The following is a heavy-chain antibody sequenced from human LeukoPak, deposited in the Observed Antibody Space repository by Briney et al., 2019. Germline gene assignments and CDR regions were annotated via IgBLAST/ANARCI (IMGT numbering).Heavy chain of an antibody. CDR1: GYTFTSYD. V-gene: IGHV1-18*01. Sequence: ASVKVSCKASGYTFTSYDINWVRQATGQGLEWMGWISAYNGNTNYAQKLQGRVTMTTDTSTSTAYMELRSLRSDDTAVYYCARDNVMVLDAFDIWGQGTMVTVSS. CDR2: ISAYNGNT. CDR3: ARDNVMVLDAFDI. J-gene: IGHJ3*02. D-gene: IGHD2-8*01.